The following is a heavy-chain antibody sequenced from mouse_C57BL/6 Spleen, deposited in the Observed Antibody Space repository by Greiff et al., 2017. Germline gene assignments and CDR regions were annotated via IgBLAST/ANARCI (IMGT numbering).Heavy chain of an antibody. CDR2: IYPGDGDT. J-gene: IGHJ4*01. V-gene: IGHV1-82*01. D-gene: IGHD2-4*01. Sequence: QVQLQQSGPELVKPGASVKISCKASGYAFSSSWMNWVKQRPGKGLEWIGRIYPGDGDTNYNGKFKGKATLTADKSSSTAYMQLSSLTSEDSAVYFCARWDLYDYDGGRNWGQGTSVTVSS. CDR1: GYAFSSSW. CDR3: ARWDLYDYDGGRN.